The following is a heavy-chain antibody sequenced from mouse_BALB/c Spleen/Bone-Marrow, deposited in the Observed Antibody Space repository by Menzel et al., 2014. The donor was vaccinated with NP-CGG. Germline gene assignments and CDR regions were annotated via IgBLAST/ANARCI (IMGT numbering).Heavy chain of an antibody. Sequence: EVMLVESGGGLVQPGGSLKLSCTASGFTFSSYGLSWVRQTPDKRLELVATINRNGGTNSYPGSVKGRFTISRDNAKNTLYLQMSSLKSEDTALYYCARGVDDYSWFAYWGQETLVTVSA. J-gene: IGHJ3*01. V-gene: IGHV5-6-3*01. CDR1: GFTFSSYG. CDR3: ARGVDDYSWFAY. D-gene: IGHD2-3*01. CDR2: INRNGGTN.